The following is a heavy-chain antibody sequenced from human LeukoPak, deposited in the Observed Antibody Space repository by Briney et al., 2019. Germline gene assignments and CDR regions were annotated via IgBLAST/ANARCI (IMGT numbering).Heavy chain of an antibody. J-gene: IGHJ3*02. CDR1: GGSISSGGYY. CDR2: IYHSGST. CDR3: AREGVRYDYVWGSYRKSAAFDI. D-gene: IGHD3-16*02. Sequence: SQTLSLTCAVSGGSISSGGYYWGWIRQPPGKGLEWIGSIYHSGSTYYNPSLKSRVTISVDTSKNQFSLKLSSVTAADTAVYYCAREGVRYDYVWGSYRKSAAFDIWGQGTMVTVSS. V-gene: IGHV4-39*07.